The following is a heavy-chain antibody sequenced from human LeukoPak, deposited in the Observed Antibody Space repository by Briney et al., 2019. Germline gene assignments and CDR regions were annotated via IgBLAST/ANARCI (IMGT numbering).Heavy chain of an antibody. Sequence: PGGSLRLSCAASGFTFSSYGMHWVRQAPGKGLDWVALIRDDGNNKYYADSVKGRFTISRDKSKNTLYLQMNSLRAEDTAVYYCARDNGEWRLNWFDHWGQGTLVTVSS. CDR3: ARDNGEWRLNWFDH. CDR2: IRDDGNNK. V-gene: IGHV3-33*08. CDR1: GFTFSSYG. D-gene: IGHD2-8*01. J-gene: IGHJ5*02.